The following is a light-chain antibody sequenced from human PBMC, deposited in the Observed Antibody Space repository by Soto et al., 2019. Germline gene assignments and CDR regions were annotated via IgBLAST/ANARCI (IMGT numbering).Light chain of an antibody. J-gene: IGKJ1*01. CDR1: QSINRF. Sequence: DIQMTQSPSSLSASVGDRVTITCRASQSINRFLNWYKQKPGKGPELLIYAASNLHSGVPSRFSGSGSGTDFTLTISSLQSEDFATYFCQHSYTTPWTFDQGTKVEIK. CDR2: AAS. CDR3: QHSYTTPWT. V-gene: IGKV1-39*01.